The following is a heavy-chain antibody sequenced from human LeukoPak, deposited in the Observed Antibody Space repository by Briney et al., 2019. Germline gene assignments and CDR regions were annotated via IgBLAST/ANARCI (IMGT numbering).Heavy chain of an antibody. V-gene: IGHV3-48*03. J-gene: IGHJ6*02. D-gene: IGHD2-15*01. CDR1: GFTFSSYE. CDR2: ISSSGSTI. CDR3: AREAQRYCSGGSCFPKTSYYYYGMDV. Sequence: RGSLRLSCAASGFTFSSYEMNWVRQAPGKGLEWVSYISSSGSTIYYADSVKGRFTISRDNAKNSLYLQMNSLRAEDTAVYYCAREAQRYCSGGSCFPKTSYYYYGMDVWGQGTTVTVSS.